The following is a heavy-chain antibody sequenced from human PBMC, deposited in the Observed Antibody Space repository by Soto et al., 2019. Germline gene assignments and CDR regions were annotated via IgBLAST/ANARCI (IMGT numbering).Heavy chain of an antibody. J-gene: IGHJ6*02. CDR2: INAYNGNT. CDR3: AMVDVYVTPSPQDV. CDR1: GYSFTRYG. V-gene: IGHV1-18*01. D-gene: IGHD3-16*01. Sequence: QVQLVQSGAEVKNPGASVTVSCLASGYSFTRYGIGWARQAPGQGLEWMGWINAYNGNTNYAQNLQGRLTLTTDTSTTTAYMELRSLRSNDTAIYYCAMVDVYVTPSPQDVWGQGATGTVSS.